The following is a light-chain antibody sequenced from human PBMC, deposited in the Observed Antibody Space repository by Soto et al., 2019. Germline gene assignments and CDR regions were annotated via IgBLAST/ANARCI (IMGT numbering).Light chain of an antibody. V-gene: IGKV1-5*01. J-gene: IGKJ1*01. Sequence: DIQMTQSPSTLSASVGDRVTSTCRASQSISSWLAWYQQKPGKAPKLLIYDASSLESGVPSRFSGSGSGTEFTLTISSPQPDDFATYYCQQYNSYSWTFGQGTKVDI. CDR3: QQYNSYSWT. CDR2: DAS. CDR1: QSISSW.